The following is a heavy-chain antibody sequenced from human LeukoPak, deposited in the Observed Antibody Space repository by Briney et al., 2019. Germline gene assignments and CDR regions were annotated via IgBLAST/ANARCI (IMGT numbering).Heavy chain of an antibody. CDR2: ISYDGSYK. V-gene: IGHV3-30*03. D-gene: IGHD6-19*01. CDR3: AGVSESGWYYFDY. CDR1: GFTFSTYA. J-gene: IGHJ4*02. Sequence: GGSPRLSCAASGFTFSTYAMHWVRQAPGKGLEWVAVISYDGSYKCYADSVKGRFSISRDNSKKTLYLQMSSLRDEDTAVYYCAGVSESGWYYFDYWGQGTLVTVSS.